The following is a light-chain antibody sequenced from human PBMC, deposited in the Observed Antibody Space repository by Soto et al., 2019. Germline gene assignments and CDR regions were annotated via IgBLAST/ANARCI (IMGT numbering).Light chain of an antibody. Sequence: DIHLTQSRSTLSASVGDRVTITCRASQSISILLAWYQQKPGKAPNLLIYATSTLETGVSSRFSGSGSGTEFTLTISSLQPDDSATYYCQHYNDFSWTFGQGTKVEIK. CDR3: QHYNDFSWT. J-gene: IGKJ1*01. V-gene: IGKV1-5*03. CDR2: ATS. CDR1: QSISIL.